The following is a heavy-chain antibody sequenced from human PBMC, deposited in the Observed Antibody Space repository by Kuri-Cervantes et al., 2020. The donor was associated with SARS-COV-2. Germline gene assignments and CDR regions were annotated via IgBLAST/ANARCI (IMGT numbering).Heavy chain of an antibody. CDR3: AKDGAGAHDF. V-gene: IGHV3-30*18. D-gene: IGHD4/OR15-4a*01. CDR1: GFKFSRTD. CDR2: ISYDGNNK. J-gene: IGHJ4*02. Sequence: GESLKISCAASGFKFSRTDMHWVRQAPGKGLEWVAFISYDGNNKKCIASGKGRFTITRDNSQNKLYLQMRSLRPEDTAMYYCAKDGAGAHDFWAQGTLVTVSS.